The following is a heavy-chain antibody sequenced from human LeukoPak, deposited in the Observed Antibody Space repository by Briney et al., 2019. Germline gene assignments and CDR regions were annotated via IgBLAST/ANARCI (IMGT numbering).Heavy chain of an antibody. CDR3: ARCTPSSGLPFDY. CDR2: IYYSGST. Sequence: PSETLSLTCTVSGGSISSSSYYWGWIRQPPGKGLEWIGSIYYSGSTYYNPSLKSRVTISVDTSKNQFSLKLSSVTAADTAVHYCARCTPSSGLPFDYWGQGTLVTVSS. CDR1: GGSISSSSYY. J-gene: IGHJ4*02. V-gene: IGHV4-39*01. D-gene: IGHD6-19*01.